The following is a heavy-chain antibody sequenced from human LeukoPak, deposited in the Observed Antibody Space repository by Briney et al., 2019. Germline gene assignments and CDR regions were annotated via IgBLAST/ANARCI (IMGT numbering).Heavy chain of an antibody. D-gene: IGHD3-3*01. CDR1: GYTLTELS. CDR3: ATAIFGVVDFDY. Sequence: ASVKVSCKVSGYTLTELSMHWVRQAPGKGLEWMGGFDPEDGETIYAQKFQGRVTMTEDTSTDTAYMEVSSLRSEDTAAYYCATAIFGVVDFDYWGQGTLVTVSS. CDR2: FDPEDGET. J-gene: IGHJ4*02. V-gene: IGHV1-24*01.